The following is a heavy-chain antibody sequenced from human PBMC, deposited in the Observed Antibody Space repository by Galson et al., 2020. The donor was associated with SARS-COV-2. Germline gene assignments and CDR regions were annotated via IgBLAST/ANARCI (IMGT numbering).Heavy chain of an antibody. J-gene: IGHJ6*03. CDR3: ARWVGFWSGYPSAPHYYYYMDV. Sequence: SGPTLVKPTETLTLTCTVSGFSLSNARMGVSWIRQPPGKALEWLAHIFSNDEKSYSTSLKSRLTIPKDTSKSQVVLTMTNMDPVDTATYYCARWVGFWSGYPSAPHYYYYMDVWGKGTTVTVSS. V-gene: IGHV2-26*01. D-gene: IGHD3-3*01. CDR1: GFSLSNARMG. CDR2: IFSNDEK.